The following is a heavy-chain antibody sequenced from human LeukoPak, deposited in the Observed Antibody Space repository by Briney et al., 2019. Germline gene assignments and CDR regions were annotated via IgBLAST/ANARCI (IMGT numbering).Heavy chain of an antibody. CDR3: ARDFGPGTTADY. J-gene: IGHJ4*02. D-gene: IGHD1-7*01. Sequence: PGGSLRLSCAASGFTFSSYSMNWVRQAPGKGLEWVSSISSSSSYIYYADSVKGRFTISRDNAKNSLYLQMNSLRAEDTAVYYCARDFGPGTTADYWGQGTLVTVSS. CDR2: ISSSSSYI. CDR1: GFTFSSYS. V-gene: IGHV3-21*01.